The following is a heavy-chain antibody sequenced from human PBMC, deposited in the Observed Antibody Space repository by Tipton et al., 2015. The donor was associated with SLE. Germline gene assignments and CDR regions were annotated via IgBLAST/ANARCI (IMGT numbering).Heavy chain of an antibody. D-gene: IGHD3-22*01. V-gene: IGHV4-39*07. Sequence: TLSLTCTVSGGSISSSSYYWGWIRQPPGKGLEWIGEINHSGSTNYNPSLKSRVTISVDTSKNQFSLKLSSVTAADTAVYYCARGPRITMILGAFDIWGQGTMVTVSS. CDR2: INHSGST. CDR3: ARGPRITMILGAFDI. CDR1: GGSISSSSYY. J-gene: IGHJ3*02.